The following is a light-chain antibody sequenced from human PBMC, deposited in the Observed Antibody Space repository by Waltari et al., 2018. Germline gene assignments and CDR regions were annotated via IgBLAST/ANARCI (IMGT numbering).Light chain of an antibody. CDR1: QSFSSY. V-gene: IGKV3-11*01. Sequence: EIVLTQSPATLSLPPGERATLSCRASQSFSSYLAWYQPKPGQAPRLLISDASNRATGIPARFSGSGSGTDFTLTISSLEPEDFAVYYCQQRSNWPLTFGGGTKVEIK. CDR3: QQRSNWPLT. CDR2: DAS. J-gene: IGKJ4*01.